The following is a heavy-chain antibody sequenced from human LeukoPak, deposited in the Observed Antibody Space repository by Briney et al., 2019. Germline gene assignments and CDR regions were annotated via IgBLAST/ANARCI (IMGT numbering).Heavy chain of an antibody. CDR2: IIPIFGTA. CDR3: ARGVGYSLDY. Sequence: WASVKVSCKASGGTFSNYAINWVRQAPGQGLEWMGGIIPIFGTANYAQKFQGRVTITTDESTSTAYMELSSLRSEDTAVYYCARGVGYSLDYWGQGTLVTVSS. V-gene: IGHV1-69*05. J-gene: IGHJ4*02. CDR1: GGTFSNYA. D-gene: IGHD5-18*01.